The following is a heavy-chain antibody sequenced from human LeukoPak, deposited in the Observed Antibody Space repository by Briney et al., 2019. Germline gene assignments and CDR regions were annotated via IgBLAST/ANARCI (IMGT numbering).Heavy chain of an antibody. V-gene: IGHV4-59*12. D-gene: IGHD5-24*01. CDR2: ISHSEQT. CDR1: GGSMRNYY. CDR3: ARSPGDGYNFGAFDI. Sequence: SETLSLTCTVSGGSMRNYYWNWIRQPPGKGLEWIGTISHSEQTYFNPSLKSRVTISVDTSKNQFSLKLRSVTAADTAVYYCARSPGDGYNFGAFDIWGQGTVVTVSS. J-gene: IGHJ3*02.